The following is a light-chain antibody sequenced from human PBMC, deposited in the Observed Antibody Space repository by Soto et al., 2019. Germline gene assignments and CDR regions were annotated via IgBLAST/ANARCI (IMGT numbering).Light chain of an antibody. V-gene: IGKV3-11*01. J-gene: IGKJ1*01. CDR1: QSISSY. CDR2: DVS. Sequence: EIVLTQSPATLSLSPGERATLSCRASQSISSYLAWYQQKPGQAPRLLIYDVSNRAPGIPARFSGSGSGTDFTLTISSLEPEDFAVYYCHQRQSWPRTFGQGTKVDIK. CDR3: HQRQSWPRT.